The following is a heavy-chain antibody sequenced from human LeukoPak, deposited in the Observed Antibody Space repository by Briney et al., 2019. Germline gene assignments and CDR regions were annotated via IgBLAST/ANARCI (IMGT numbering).Heavy chain of an antibody. V-gene: IGHV3-53*01. CDR2: IYSDNT. Sequence: GGSLRLSCTVSGFTVSSNSMSWVRQAPGKGLEWVSFIYSDNTHYSDSVKGRFTISRDNSKNTLYLQMNSLRAEDTAVYYCARGPLVKFDIPKEFYMTTVNRGWFDPWGQGTLVTVSS. CDR3: ARGPLVKFDIPKEFYMTTVNRGWFDP. CDR1: GFTVSSNS. D-gene: IGHD4-17*01. J-gene: IGHJ5*02.